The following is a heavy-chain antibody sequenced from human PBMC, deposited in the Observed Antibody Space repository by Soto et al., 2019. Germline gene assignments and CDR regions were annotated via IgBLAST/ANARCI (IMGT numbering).Heavy chain of an antibody. Sequence: QVQLVQSGAEVKKPGASVKVSCKASGYTFTSYYMHWVRQAPGQGLEWMGIINPSGGSTSYAQKFQGRVTMTRDTSTSTVYMELSSLRSEDTAVYYCARVGWFGEVEDAFDIWGQGTMVTVSS. J-gene: IGHJ3*02. CDR3: ARVGWFGEVEDAFDI. CDR2: INPSGGST. D-gene: IGHD3-10*01. CDR1: GYTFTSYY. V-gene: IGHV1-46*01.